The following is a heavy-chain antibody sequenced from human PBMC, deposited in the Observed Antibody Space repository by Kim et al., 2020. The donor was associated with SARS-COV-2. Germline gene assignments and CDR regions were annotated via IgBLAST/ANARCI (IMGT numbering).Heavy chain of an antibody. CDR3: ARGIMPTFNGYDFWGYYYYGMDV. V-gene: IGHV3-33*01. Sequence: GGSLRLSCAASGFTFSSYGMHWVRQAPGKGLEWVAVIWYDGSNKYYADSVKGRFTISRDNSKNTLYLQMNSLRAEDTAVYYCARGIMPTFNGYDFWGYYYYGMDVWGQGTTVTVSS. D-gene: IGHD3-3*01. CDR2: IWYDGSNK. J-gene: IGHJ6*02. CDR1: GFTFSSYG.